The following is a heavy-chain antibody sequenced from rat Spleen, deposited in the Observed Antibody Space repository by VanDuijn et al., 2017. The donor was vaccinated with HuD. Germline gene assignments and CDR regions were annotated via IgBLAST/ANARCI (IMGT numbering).Heavy chain of an antibody. CDR1: GFTFSDYY. CDR3: TRHFSPADYYSSFPVLY. J-gene: IGHJ3*01. V-gene: IGHV5-29*01. CDR2: ISYDGSST. Sequence: EVQLVESDGGLVQPGRSLKLSCAASGFTFSDYYMAWVRQAPTKGLEWVANISYDGSSTYYRDPVKGRFTISRDNAKSTLYLQMDSLRSEDTATYYCTRHFSPADYYSSFPVLYWGQGTLVTVSS. D-gene: IGHD1-2*01.